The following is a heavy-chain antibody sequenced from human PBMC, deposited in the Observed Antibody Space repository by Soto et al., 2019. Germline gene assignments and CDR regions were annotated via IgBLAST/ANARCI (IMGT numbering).Heavy chain of an antibody. Sequence: EVQLVESGGGLVQPGGSLRLSCAASGFTVSSNYMSWVRQAPGKGLEWVSVIYSGGSTYYADSVKGRFTISRDNSKNTLYLQMNSLRAEDTAVYYCARGWSNYDYIWGTNNYFDYWGQGTLVTVSS. D-gene: IGHD3-16*01. J-gene: IGHJ4*02. CDR3: ARGWSNYDYIWGTNNYFDY. CDR1: GFTVSSNY. V-gene: IGHV3-66*01. CDR2: IYSGGST.